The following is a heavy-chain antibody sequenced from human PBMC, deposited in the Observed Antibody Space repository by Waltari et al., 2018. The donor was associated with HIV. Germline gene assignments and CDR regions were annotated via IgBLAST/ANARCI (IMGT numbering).Heavy chain of an antibody. CDR2: SNQSGST. CDR1: GGSISSSNW. D-gene: IGHD2-2*01. V-gene: IGHV4-4*02. Sequence: QVQLQESGPGLVKPSGTLSLTCAVPGGSISSSNWWTWVRQPPGRGQEWIGRSNQSGSTNYNPSLKSRVTISVDKSKNQFSLKLSSVTAADTAVYYCARVVVPAARTYYYYGMDVWGQGTTVTVSS. J-gene: IGHJ6*02. CDR3: ARVVVPAARTYYYYGMDV.